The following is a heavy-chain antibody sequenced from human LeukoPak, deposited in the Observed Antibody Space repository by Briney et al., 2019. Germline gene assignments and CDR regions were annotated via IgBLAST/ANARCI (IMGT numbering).Heavy chain of an antibody. CDR1: GFTFSSYG. Sequence: PGRSLRLSCAASGFTFSSYGMHWVHQAPGKGLEWVAVISYDGSNKYYADSVKGRFTISRDNSKNTLYLQMNSLRAEDTAVYYCAKDAPRIAAAPRIFDPWGQGTLVTVSS. D-gene: IGHD6-13*01. V-gene: IGHV3-30*18. CDR2: ISYDGSNK. CDR3: AKDAPRIAAAPRIFDP. J-gene: IGHJ5*02.